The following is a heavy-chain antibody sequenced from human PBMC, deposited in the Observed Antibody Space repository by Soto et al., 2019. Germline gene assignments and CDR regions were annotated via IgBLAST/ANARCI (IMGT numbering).Heavy chain of an antibody. CDR3: ARDGELGTYYYYYMDV. D-gene: IGHD3-10*01. J-gene: IGHJ6*03. CDR1: GFTFSSYS. CDR2: ISSSSSYI. Sequence: EVQLVESGGGLVKPGGSLRLSCAASGFTFSSYSMNWVRQAPGKGLEWVSSISSSSSYIYYADSVKGRFTISRDNAKNSLYLQMNSLRAEDTAVYYCARDGELGTYYYYYMDVWGQGTTVTVSS. V-gene: IGHV3-21*01.